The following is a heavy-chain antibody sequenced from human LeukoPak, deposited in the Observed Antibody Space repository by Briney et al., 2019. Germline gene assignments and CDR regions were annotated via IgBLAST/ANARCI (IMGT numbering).Heavy chain of an antibody. CDR3: ARHRELEHIDY. D-gene: IGHD1/OR15-1a*01. Sequence: PSETLSLTCTVSGGSISTSRYYWGWIRQPPGKGLEWIGSIYYTGSTYYNPSLKSRVTISVDTSKTHFSLKLSSVTAAVTAVYYCARHRELEHIDYWGQGTLFIVSS. CDR2: IYYTGST. CDR1: GGSISTSRYY. J-gene: IGHJ4*02. V-gene: IGHV4-39*01.